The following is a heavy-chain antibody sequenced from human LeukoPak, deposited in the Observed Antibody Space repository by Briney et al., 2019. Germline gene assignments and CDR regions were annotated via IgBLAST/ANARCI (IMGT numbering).Heavy chain of an antibody. CDR1: GFTFSSYG. D-gene: IGHD7-27*01. CDR2: ISYDGINK. V-gene: IGHV3-30*18. J-gene: IGHJ4*02. Sequence: PGGSLRLSCAASGFTFSSYGTFWVRQAPGEGLEWVAVISYDGINKYYADSVKGRFTISRDNSKNTLYLQMNSLRAEDTAVYYCAEASLDTDWGVFDYWGQGTLVTVSS. CDR3: AEASLDTDWGVFDY.